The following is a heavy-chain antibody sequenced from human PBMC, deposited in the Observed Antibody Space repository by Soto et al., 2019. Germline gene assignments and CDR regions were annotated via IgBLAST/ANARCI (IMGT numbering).Heavy chain of an antibody. D-gene: IGHD6-19*01. Sequence: QVDLVQSGAEVKKPGASVTISCKASGSAITRYYIHWVRQAPGRGLEWMGIINPGGGSASYAQKFQDRVTIDKDTSTGTVYMDLRSLRTEDTAVYYCARDTIGWSLNGLDVWGQGTTVNVSS. CDR1: GSAITRYY. J-gene: IGHJ6*02. V-gene: IGHV1-46*01. CDR2: INPGGGSA. CDR3: ARDTIGWSLNGLDV.